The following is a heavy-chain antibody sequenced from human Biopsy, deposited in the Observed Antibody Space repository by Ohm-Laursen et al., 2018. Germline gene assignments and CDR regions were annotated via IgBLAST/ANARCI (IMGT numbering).Heavy chain of an antibody. Sequence: SDTLSLTCTVSGGSISSDYWSWIRQTPGKGLEWIGYIYYSGSTNYNPSLKSRVTISVDTSRNQVSLTLRSVTAADTAVYYCARATNSTGWPYYYFYGTDVWGQGTTVTVSS. J-gene: IGHJ6*02. V-gene: IGHV4-59*07. CDR1: GGSISSDY. CDR3: ARATNSTGWPYYYFYGTDV. CDR2: IYYSGST. D-gene: IGHD2/OR15-2a*01.